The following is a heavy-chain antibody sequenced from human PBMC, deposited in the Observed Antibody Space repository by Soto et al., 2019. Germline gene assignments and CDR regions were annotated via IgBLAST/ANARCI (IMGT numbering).Heavy chain of an antibody. CDR1: GYTFASYA. V-gene: IGHV1-18*01. CDR2: ISAYNGNT. CDR3: ASDPPPPDY. J-gene: IGHJ4*02. Sequence: ASVKVSCKASGYTFASYAISWMRQAPGQGLEWMGWISAYNGNTNYAQKLQGRVTMTTDTSTSTAYMELRSLRSDDTAVYYCASDPPPPDYWGQGTLVIVSS.